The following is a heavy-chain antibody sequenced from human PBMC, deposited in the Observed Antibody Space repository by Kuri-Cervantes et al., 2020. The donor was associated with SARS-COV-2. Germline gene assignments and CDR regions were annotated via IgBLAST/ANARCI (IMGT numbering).Heavy chain of an antibody. V-gene: IGHV4-34*01. J-gene: IGHJ5*02. CDR3: ARGLGDIVVVPAAREYNWFDP. CDR2: INHSGST. D-gene: IGHD2-2*01. Sequence: SETLSLTCAVYGGSFSGYYWSWIRQPPGKGLEWIGEINHSGSTNYNPSLKSRVTISVDTSKNQFSLKLSSVTAADTAVYYCARGLGDIVVVPAAREYNWFDPWGQGTLVTVSS. CDR1: GGSFSGYY.